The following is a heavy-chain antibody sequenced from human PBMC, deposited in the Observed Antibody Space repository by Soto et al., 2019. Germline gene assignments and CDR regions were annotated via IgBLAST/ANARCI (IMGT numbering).Heavy chain of an antibody. Sequence: GGSLRLSCAASGFTFSSYSMNWVRQAPGKGLEWVSYISSRSSTIYYAESVKGRFTISRDNAKNSLYLQMNRLRAEDTSVYYCARHPERIAEIGWFDPWGQGTLVTVSS. V-gene: IGHV3-48*01. J-gene: IGHJ5*02. CDR1: GFTFSSYS. CDR3: ARHPERIAEIGWFDP. CDR2: ISSRSSTI. D-gene: IGHD6-13*01.